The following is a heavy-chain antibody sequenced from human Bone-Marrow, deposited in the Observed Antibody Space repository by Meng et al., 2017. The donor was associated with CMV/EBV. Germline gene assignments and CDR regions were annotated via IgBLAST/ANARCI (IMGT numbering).Heavy chain of an antibody. CDR3: ARGGGSYSGDY. V-gene: IGHV3-48*04. D-gene: IGHD1-26*01. Sequence: SCAASGFTFSSYTMNWVRQAPGKGLEWISYISSSSSTIYYADSVKGRFTISRDNAKNSLYLQMNSLRADDTAVYYCARGGGSYSGDYWGQGILVTVSS. CDR2: ISSSSSTI. J-gene: IGHJ4*02. CDR1: GFTFSSYT.